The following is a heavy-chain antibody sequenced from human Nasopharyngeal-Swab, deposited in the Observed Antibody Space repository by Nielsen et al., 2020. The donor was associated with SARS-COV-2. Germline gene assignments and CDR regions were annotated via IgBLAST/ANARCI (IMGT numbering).Heavy chain of an antibody. CDR2: TEIGGTT. V-gene: IGHV3-53*01. CDR3: ARDRAAAGNDAFDI. D-gene: IGHD6-13*01. J-gene: IGHJ3*02. CDR1: GLTVSSTY. Sequence: GGSLRLSCAVSGLTVSSTYMRWVRQAPGKGLEWVSVTEIGGTTHYADSVKGRFTISRDNSKNTLYLQMNSLRAEDTAVYYCARDRAAAGNDAFDIWGQGTMVTVSS.